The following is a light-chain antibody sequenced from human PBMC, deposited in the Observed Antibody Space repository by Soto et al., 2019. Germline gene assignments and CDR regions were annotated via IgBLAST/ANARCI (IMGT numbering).Light chain of an antibody. J-gene: IGKJ1*01. CDR1: QSVSSSY. CDR3: QQYGSSAWT. V-gene: IGKV3-20*01. Sequence: EIVLTQSPGTLSLSPGERATLSCRASQSVSSSYLAWYQQKPGQAPRLLIYGASSRATGIPDRFSGSGSGTDFTLTISRLEPEDFAVYYCQQYGSSAWTFGQGPKVELK. CDR2: GAS.